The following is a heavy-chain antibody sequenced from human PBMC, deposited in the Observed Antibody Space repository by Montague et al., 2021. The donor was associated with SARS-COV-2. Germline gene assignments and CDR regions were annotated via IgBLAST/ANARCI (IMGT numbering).Heavy chain of an antibody. CDR1: GGSISSYY. CDR3: ARVVHCSSSGCYNPYYMDV. Sequence: SETLSLTCTVSGGSISSYYWSWIRQPPGKGLEWIAYIHYSGRTNFNSSLRSRVTMSVDTSKSQFSLKLSSVTAADTASYYCARVVHCSSSGCYNPYYMDVWGQGTPVTVSS. D-gene: IGHD2-2*01. CDR2: IHYSGRT. V-gene: IGHV4-59*01. J-gene: IGHJ6*03.